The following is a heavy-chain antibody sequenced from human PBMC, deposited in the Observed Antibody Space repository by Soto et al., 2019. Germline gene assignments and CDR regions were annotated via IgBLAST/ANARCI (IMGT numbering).Heavy chain of an antibody. CDR3: AAVGDTVGPDAFDI. CDR1: GFTFTSSA. J-gene: IGHJ3*02. Sequence: SGKVSCKASGFTFTSSAVQWVRQARGQRLEWIGWIVVGSGNTNYAQKFQERVTITRDMSTSTAYMELSSLRSEDTAVYYCAAVGDTVGPDAFDIWGQGTMVTVSS. CDR2: IVVGSGNT. V-gene: IGHV1-58*01. D-gene: IGHD2-21*01.